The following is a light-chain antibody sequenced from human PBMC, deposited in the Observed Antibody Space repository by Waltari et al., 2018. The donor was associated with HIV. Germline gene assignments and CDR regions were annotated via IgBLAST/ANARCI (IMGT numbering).Light chain of an antibody. Sequence: QSALTQPAPVSGSPGQSITSSCPGTSRNVGGYNYVPWYQHHPGKAPKRMIYDVSNRPSGASNRFSGSKSGNTASLTISGLQAEDEADYYCNSYTTSSTLHVVFGGGTKLTVL. CDR1: SRNVGGYNY. CDR3: NSYTTSSTLHVV. CDR2: DVS. V-gene: IGLV2-14*03. J-gene: IGLJ2*01.